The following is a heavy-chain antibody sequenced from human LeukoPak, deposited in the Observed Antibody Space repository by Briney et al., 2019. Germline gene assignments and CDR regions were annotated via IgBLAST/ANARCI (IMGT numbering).Heavy chain of an antibody. CDR3: ARRVVRWFDP. CDR2: INHSGST. J-gene: IGHJ5*02. Sequence: PSETLSLTCTVSGGSISTYYWGWIRQPPGKGLEWIGEINHSGSTNYNPSLKSRVTISVDTSKNQFSLKLSSVTAADTAVYYCARRVVRWFDPWGQGTLVTVSS. CDR1: GGSISTYY. D-gene: IGHD4-23*01. V-gene: IGHV4-34*01.